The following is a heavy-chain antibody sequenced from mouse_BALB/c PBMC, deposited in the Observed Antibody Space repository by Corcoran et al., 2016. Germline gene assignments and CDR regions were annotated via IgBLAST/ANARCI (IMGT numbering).Heavy chain of an antibody. D-gene: IGHD6-1*01. CDR1: WYTFTNYG. J-gene: IGHJ4*01. V-gene: IGHV9-3-1*01. CDR2: INTYTGEP. Sequence: QIPLVKSGPELKKPGEPVKISSQASWYTFTNYGMNWVKQAPGKGLKWMGWINTYTGEPTYADDFKGRFAFSFKTAASTAYLQINNLKNEDTATYFCAREPYAMDYWGQGTSVTVS. CDR3: AREPYAMDY.